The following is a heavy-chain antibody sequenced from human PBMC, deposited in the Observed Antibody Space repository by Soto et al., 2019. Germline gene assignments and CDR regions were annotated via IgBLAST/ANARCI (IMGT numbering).Heavy chain of an antibody. D-gene: IGHD1-1*01. CDR2: IIPIFGTA. CDR3: AREVLPRYRYLVWFRP. J-gene: IGHJ5*02. CDR1: GGTFSSYA. V-gene: IGHV1-69*06. Sequence: QVQLVQSGAEVKKPGSSVKVSCKASGGTFSSYAISWVRQAPGQGLEWMGGIIPIFGTANYAQKFQGRVTITADKSTSKAYMELSRPRSEDPGVDFRAREVLPRYRYLVWFRPRGQGTLVTVSS.